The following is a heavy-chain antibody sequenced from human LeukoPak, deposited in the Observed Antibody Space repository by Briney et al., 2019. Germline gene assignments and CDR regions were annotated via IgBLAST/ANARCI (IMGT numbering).Heavy chain of an antibody. Sequence: SETLSLTCAVYGGSFSGYYWSWIRQPPGKGLEWIGEINHSGSTNYNPSLKSRVTISVDTPKNQFSLKLSPVTAADTAVYYCARAPRFLEWYPFDYRGQGTLVTVSS. V-gene: IGHV4-34*01. CDR3: ARAPRFLEWYPFDY. CDR2: INHSGST. J-gene: IGHJ4*02. D-gene: IGHD3-3*01. CDR1: GGSFSGYY.